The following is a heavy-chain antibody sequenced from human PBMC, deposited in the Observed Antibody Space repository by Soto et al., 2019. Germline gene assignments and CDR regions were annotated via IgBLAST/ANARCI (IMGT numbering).Heavy chain of an antibody. V-gene: IGHV1-69*06. CDR2: IIPIFGTA. CDR1: GGTFSSYA. Sequence: SVKVSCKASGGTFSSYAISWVRQAPGQGLEWMGGIIPIFGTANYAQKFQGRVTITADKSTSTAYMELSSLRSEDTAVYYCARLVVVPAALYYYYYGMDVWGQGTTVTASS. J-gene: IGHJ6*02. CDR3: ARLVVVPAALYYYYYGMDV. D-gene: IGHD2-2*01.